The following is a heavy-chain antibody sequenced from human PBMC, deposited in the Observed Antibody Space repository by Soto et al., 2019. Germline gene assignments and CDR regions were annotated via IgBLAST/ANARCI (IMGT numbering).Heavy chain of an antibody. CDR3: AHRSGYVPAFDI. Sequence: QITLKESGPTLVKPTQTLTLTCTISGFSLSRSGVGVGWIRHPPGKAPERLALIYWDDDKRYSPSLNRRLTITKVTSKDQVVLTMIYVDTADTARYSCAHRSGYVPAFDIWGQGTMVTVSS. D-gene: IGHD5-12*01. CDR2: IYWDDDK. CDR1: GFSLSRSGVG. V-gene: IGHV2-5*02. J-gene: IGHJ3*02.